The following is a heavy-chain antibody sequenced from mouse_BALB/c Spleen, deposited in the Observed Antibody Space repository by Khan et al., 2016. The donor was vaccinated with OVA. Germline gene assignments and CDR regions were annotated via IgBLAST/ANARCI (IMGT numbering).Heavy chain of an antibody. V-gene: IGHV5-9-3*01. CDR1: GFTFSNYA. D-gene: IGHD1-1*01. J-gene: IGHJ2*01. CDR2: ISSGGTYT. Sequence: EVELVESGGGLVKPGGSLKLSCTVSGFTFSNYAMSWVRQTPEKRLEWVATISSGGTYTSYPDSVRGRFTISRDNANNTLYMQMSSLSSEDTAMFYCARTPGYYGSNYFDYWGQGTTLTVSS. CDR3: ARTPGYYGSNYFDY.